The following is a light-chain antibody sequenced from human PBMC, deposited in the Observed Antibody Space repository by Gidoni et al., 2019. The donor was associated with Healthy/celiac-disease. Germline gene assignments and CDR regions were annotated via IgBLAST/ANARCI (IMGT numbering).Light chain of an antibody. V-gene: IGKV1-39*01. CDR3: QQSYSTPFT. CDR2: AAS. J-gene: IGKJ3*01. CDR1: QSISSY. Sequence: DIQMTQSPSSLSASVGDRVTITCRASQSISSYLNWYQQKPGKAPKLLIYAASSLQSGVPSRFRGSGSGTDFTLPISSLQPEDFATYYCQQSYSTPFTFGPGTKVYIK.